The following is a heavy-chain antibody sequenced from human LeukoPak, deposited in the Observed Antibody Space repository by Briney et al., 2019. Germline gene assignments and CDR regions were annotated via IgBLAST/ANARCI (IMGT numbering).Heavy chain of an antibody. D-gene: IGHD6-19*01. V-gene: IGHV3-30-3*01. Sequence: GGSLRLSCVASGFTFTSHWMGWVRQAPGKGLEWVAVISYDGSNKYYADSVKGRFTISRDNSKNTLYLQMNSLRAEDTAVYYCASISGWYGYWGQGTLVTVSS. CDR1: GFTFTSHW. J-gene: IGHJ4*02. CDR3: ASISGWYGY. CDR2: ISYDGSNK.